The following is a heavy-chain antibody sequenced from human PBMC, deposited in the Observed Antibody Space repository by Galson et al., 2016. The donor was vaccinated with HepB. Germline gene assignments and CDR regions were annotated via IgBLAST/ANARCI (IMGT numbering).Heavy chain of an antibody. CDR1: GFTFTNYS. CDR2: ISNDGSKR. J-gene: IGHJ3*01. Sequence: SLRLSCAASGFTFTNYSMNWLRQAPGRGLEWVAYISNDGSKRYFADSVKGRFTISRDNSKNTLFLHMSSLRAEDTAVYYCAKRDLLWFGDPNAFDVWGQGTMVTVSS. CDR3: AKRDLLWFGDPNAFDV. D-gene: IGHD3-10*01. V-gene: IGHV3-30*18.